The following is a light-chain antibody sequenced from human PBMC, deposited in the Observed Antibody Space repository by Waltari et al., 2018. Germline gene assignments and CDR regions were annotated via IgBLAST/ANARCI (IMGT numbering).Light chain of an antibody. CDR2: DVT. J-gene: IGLJ3*02. CDR1: SSDV. CDR3: CSYAGTYTWV. Sequence: QSALTQPRSVSGSPGQSVTISCTGISSDVSWYQQRPGKAPKLIIYDVTERPSGVPDLFSASKSGNTASLTISGLQAEDEADYYCCSYAGTYTWVFGGGTKLTAL. V-gene: IGLV2-11*01.